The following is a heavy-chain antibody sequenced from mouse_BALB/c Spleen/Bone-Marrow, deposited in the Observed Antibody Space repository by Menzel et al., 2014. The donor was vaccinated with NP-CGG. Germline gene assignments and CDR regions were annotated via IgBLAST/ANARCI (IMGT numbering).Heavy chain of an antibody. CDR2: INPYNDGT. Sequence: EVKLMESGPELVKPGASVKMSCKASGYTFTSYVMHWVKQKPGQGLEWIGYINPYNDGTKYNEKFKGKATLTSDKSSSTAYMELSSLTSEDSAVYYCASPHYRYDALDYWGQGTSVTVSS. D-gene: IGHD2-14*01. CDR1: GYTFTSYV. V-gene: IGHV1-14*01. CDR3: ASPHYRYDALDY. J-gene: IGHJ4*01.